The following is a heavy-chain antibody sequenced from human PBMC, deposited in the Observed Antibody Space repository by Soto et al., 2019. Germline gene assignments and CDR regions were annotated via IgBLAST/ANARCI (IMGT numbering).Heavy chain of an antibody. V-gene: IGHV5-10-1*01. CDR1: GYSFTSYW. CDR2: IDPSDSYT. J-gene: IGHJ5*02. CDR3: ARHPVLRYFDWFP. D-gene: IGHD3-9*01. Sequence: PGESLKISCKGSGYSFTSYWISWVRQMPGKGLEWMGRIDPSDSYTNYSPSFQGHVTISADKSISTAYLQWSSLKASDTAMYYCARHPVLRYFDWFPWGQGTLVTVSS.